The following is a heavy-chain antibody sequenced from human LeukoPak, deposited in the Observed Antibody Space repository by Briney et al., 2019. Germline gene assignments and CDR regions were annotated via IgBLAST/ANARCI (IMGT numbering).Heavy chain of an antibody. CDR1: GYTFTGYY. D-gene: IGHD6-19*01. V-gene: IGHV1-2*04. CDR2: INPNSGGT. Sequence: ASVKVSCKASGYTFTGYYMHWVRQAPGQGLEWMGWINPNSGGTNYAQKFQGWVTMTRDTSISTAYMELSRLRSDDTAVYYCAREGSAVAGTFDYWGQGTLVTVSS. J-gene: IGHJ4*02. CDR3: AREGSAVAGTFDY.